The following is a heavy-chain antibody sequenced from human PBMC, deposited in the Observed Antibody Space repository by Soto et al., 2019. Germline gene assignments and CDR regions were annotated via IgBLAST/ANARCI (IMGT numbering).Heavy chain of an antibody. CDR1: GFTFSSYA. CDR3: ARGPTPYHCSSTSCYPFDY. J-gene: IGHJ4*02. Sequence: PGGSLRLACAASGFTFSSYAMSWVRQAPGKGLECVSTISGSGGTTYYADSVKGRFTISRDNSKNTLYLQMNSLRAEDTAVYYCARGPTPYHCSSTSCYPFDYWGQGTLVTVSS. V-gene: IGHV3-23*01. D-gene: IGHD2-2*01. CDR2: ISGSGGTT.